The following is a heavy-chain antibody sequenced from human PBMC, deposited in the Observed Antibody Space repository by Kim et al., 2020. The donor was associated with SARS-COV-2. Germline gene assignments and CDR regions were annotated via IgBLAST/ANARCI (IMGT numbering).Heavy chain of an antibody. J-gene: IGHJ4*02. D-gene: IGHD3-22*01. CDR3: ARVGITMIGGGFFDY. V-gene: IGHV3-53*01. Sequence: GGSLRLSCAVSGFTVSSNYMSWVRQAPGKGLEWVSVIYSGGSTYYADSVKGRFTISRDNSKNTLYLQMNSLRAEDTAVYYCARVGITMIGGGFFDYWGQGTLVTVSS. CDR2: IYSGGST. CDR1: GFTVSSNY.